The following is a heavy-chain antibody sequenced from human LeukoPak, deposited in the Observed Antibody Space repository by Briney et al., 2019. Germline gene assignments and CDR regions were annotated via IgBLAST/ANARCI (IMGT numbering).Heavy chain of an antibody. D-gene: IGHD3-3*01. CDR1: GGSISSYY. CDR3: ARLPRYDFWS. J-gene: IGHJ4*02. Sequence: SETLSLTCTVSGGSISSYYWSWIRQPPGKGLEWIGSIYNSGSTYYNPSLKSRVTISVDTSKNQFSLKVSSVTAADTAVYYCARLPRYDFWSWGQGTLVTVSS. V-gene: IGHV4-59*05. CDR2: IYNSGST.